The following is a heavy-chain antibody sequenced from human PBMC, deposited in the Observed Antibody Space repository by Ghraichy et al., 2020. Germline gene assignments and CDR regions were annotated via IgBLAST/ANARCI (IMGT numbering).Heavy chain of an antibody. V-gene: IGHV4-39*01. D-gene: IGHD6-13*01. CDR3: ARFSSAWYESDYNWFDP. CDR2: IFFGGGT. J-gene: IGHJ5*02. Sequence: ESLNISCTVSGEPITSSGYYWGWIRQPPGKGLEWIGSIFFGGGTYYSPSLRSRVTLSMVTSRNQLSLKVRSVTATDTAVYFCARFSSAWYESDYNWFDPWGQGILVTVSS. CDR1: GEPITSSGYY.